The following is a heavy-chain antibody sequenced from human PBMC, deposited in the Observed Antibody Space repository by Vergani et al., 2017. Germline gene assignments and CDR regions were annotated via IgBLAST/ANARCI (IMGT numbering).Heavy chain of an antibody. V-gene: IGHV5-51*01. J-gene: IGHJ6*03. D-gene: IGHD2-2*01. CDR2: IYPGDSDT. Sequence: EVQLVQSGAEVKQPGESLKISCKGSGYSFTSYWIGWVRQMPGKGLEWMGIIYPGDSDTRYSPSIQGQVTISADKSISTAYLQWSSLKASDTAMYYCARHLHCSSTSCSGIYYMDVWGKGTTVTVSS. CDR3: ARHLHCSSTSCSGIYYMDV. CDR1: GYSFTSYW.